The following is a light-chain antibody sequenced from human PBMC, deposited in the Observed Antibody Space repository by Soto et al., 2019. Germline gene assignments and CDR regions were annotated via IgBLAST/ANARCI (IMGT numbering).Light chain of an antibody. J-gene: IGLJ2*01. V-gene: IGLV6-57*04. CDR3: QSYDTSTPCV. CDR2: EDN. Sequence: FMLTQPHSVSESPGKTVTISCTRSSGTIASNYVQWYQQRPGSAPTTVIYEDNQRPSGVPDRFSGSIDSSSNSASLTISGLKTEDEADYYCQSYDTSTPCVIGGGTKLTVL. CDR1: SGTIASNY.